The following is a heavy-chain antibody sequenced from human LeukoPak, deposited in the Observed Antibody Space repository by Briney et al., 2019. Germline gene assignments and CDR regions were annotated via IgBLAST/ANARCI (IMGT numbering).Heavy chain of an antibody. D-gene: IGHD2-15*01. CDR2: INPNSGGT. V-gene: IGHV1-2*02. Sequence: GASVKVSCKASGYTFTSYYMHWVRQAPGQGLEWMGWINPNSGGTNYAQKFQGRVTMTRDTSISTAYMELSRLRSDDTAVYYCARDMKEGSYWYFDLWGRGTLVTVSS. J-gene: IGHJ2*01. CDR3: ARDMKEGSYWYFDL. CDR1: GYTFTSYY.